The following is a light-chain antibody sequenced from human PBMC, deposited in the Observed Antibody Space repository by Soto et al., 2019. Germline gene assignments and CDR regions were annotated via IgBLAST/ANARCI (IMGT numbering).Light chain of an antibody. CDR1: QSVSNNY. CDR2: GVS. V-gene: IGKV3-20*01. Sequence: EIVLMQSPGTLSLSPGKRATLSCRASQSVSNNYVAWYQQKPGQAPRLLIAGVSSRATGIPDRFSGSGSGTDFTLTISRLEPEDFAVYYCQQYGTSPPLTFGGGTKVEIK. J-gene: IGKJ4*01. CDR3: QQYGTSPPLT.